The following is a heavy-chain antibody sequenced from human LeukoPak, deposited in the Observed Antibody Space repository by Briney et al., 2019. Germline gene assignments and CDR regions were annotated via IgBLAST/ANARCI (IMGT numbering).Heavy chain of an antibody. V-gene: IGHV4-34*01. CDR2: INHSGST. J-gene: IGHJ4*02. CDR3: ARGSDLFGY. CDR1: GGSFSGYY. D-gene: IGHD2-21*01. Sequence: SETLSLTCAVYGGSFSGYYWSWIRQPPGKGLEWIGEINHSGSTNYNPSLKSRVTISVDTSKNQFSLKLGSVTAADTAVYYCARGSDLFGYWGQGTLVTVSS.